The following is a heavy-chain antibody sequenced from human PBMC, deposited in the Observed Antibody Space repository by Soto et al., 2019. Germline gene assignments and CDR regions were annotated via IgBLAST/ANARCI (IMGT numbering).Heavy chain of an antibody. CDR2: ISAYNGNT. Sequence: QVQLVQSGAEVKKPGASVKVSCKASGYTFTSYGISWVRQAPGQGLEWMGWISAYNGNTNYAQKLQGRVTMTTDTARGTAYMELRSRGSGEPAGYYCGRDFSGGYGGGYFDYWGQGTLVTVSS. CDR1: GYTFTSYG. V-gene: IGHV1-18*01. D-gene: IGHD6-19*01. J-gene: IGHJ4*02. CDR3: GRDFSGGYGGGYFDY.